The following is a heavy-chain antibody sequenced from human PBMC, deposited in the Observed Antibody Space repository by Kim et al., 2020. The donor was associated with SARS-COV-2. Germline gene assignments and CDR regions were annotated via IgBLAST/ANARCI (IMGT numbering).Heavy chain of an antibody. CDR3: TRYDSVGGTVSAMDV. J-gene: IGHJ6*02. CDR2: IRSTAHSYAT. CDR1: GFTFSGSA. V-gene: IGHV3-73*01. Sequence: GGSLRLSCAASGFTFSGSAIHWVRQASGKGLEWVGRIRSTAHSYATAYAASVKGRFTISRDDSKSTAYLQMNSLKTEDTAVYYCTRYDSVGGTVSAMDVWGQGTTVTVSS. D-gene: IGHD1-26*01.